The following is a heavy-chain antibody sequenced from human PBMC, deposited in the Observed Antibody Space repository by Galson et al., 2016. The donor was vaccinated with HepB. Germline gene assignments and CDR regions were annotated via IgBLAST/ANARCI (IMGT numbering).Heavy chain of an antibody. Sequence: SLRLSCAASGFTFSDYYMSWIRQAPGRGLEWVSYISGTRTSSYTNYADSVKGRFTISRDNAKSSLYLQMNSLRAEDTAVYYCARSPDRYSYTGYWGQGTLVTVSS. CDR2: ISGTRTSSYT. J-gene: IGHJ4*02. V-gene: IGHV3-11*06. CDR3: ARSPDRYSYTGY. CDR1: GFTFSDYY. D-gene: IGHD5-18*01.